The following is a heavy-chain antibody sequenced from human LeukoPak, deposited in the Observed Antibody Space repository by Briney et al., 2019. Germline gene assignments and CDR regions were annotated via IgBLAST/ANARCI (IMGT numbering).Heavy chain of an antibody. J-gene: IGHJ4*02. CDR3: ALGGAAGT. CDR2: ISGSGGYT. D-gene: IGHD6-13*01. Sequence: GGSLRLSCAASGFTFSNYAMSWVRQAPGKGLEWVSAISGSGGYTYYADSVKGRFTISRDNSKDTLYLQMNSLRAEDTAVYYCALGGAAGTWGQGTLVTVSS. V-gene: IGHV3-23*01. CDR1: GFTFSNYA.